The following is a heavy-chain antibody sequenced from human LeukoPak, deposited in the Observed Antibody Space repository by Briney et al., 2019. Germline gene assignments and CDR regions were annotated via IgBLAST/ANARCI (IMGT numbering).Heavy chain of an antibody. J-gene: IGHJ5*02. CDR1: GFTVSSNY. D-gene: IGHD2-2*01. CDR2: IYSGGST. Sequence: GGSLRLSCAASGFTVSSNYMSWVRQAPGKGLEWVSVIYSGGSTYYADSVKGRFTISRDNSKNTLYLQMNSLRAEDTAVYYCARDRGYCSSTSCKTYNWFDPWGQGTLVTVSS. V-gene: IGHV3-53*01. CDR3: ARDRGYCSSTSCKTYNWFDP.